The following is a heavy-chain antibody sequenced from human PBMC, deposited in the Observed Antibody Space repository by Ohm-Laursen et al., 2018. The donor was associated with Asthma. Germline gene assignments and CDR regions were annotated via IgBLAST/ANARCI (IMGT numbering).Heavy chain of an antibody. V-gene: IGHV1-46*01. CDR2: INPSGGST. CDR3: ARILRSTMVRGRPYYYYGMDV. J-gene: IGHJ6*02. D-gene: IGHD3-10*01. Sequence: ASVKVSCKASGYTFTSYYMHWVRQAPGQGLEWMGIINPSGGSTGYAQKFQGRVTMTRDTSTSTVYMELSSLRSEDTAVYYCARILRSTMVRGRPYYYYGMDVWGQGTTVTVSS. CDR1: GYTFTSYY.